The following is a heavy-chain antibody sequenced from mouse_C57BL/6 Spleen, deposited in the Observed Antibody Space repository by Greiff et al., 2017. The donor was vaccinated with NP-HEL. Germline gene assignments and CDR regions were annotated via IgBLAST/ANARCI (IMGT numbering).Heavy chain of an antibody. CDR2: IDPEDGDT. CDR3: TAGSPFLYYAMDY. CDR1: GFNIKDYY. D-gene: IGHD1-1*01. V-gene: IGHV14-1*01. J-gene: IGHJ4*01. Sequence: EVQRVESGAELVRPGASVKLSCTASGFNIKDYYMHWVKQRPEQGLEWIGRIDPEDGDTEYAPKFQGKATMTADTSSNTAYLQLSSLTSEDTAVYYCTAGSPFLYYAMDYWGQGTSVTVSS.